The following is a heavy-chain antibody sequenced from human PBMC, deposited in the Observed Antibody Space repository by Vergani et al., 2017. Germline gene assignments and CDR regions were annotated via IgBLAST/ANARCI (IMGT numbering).Heavy chain of an antibody. CDR3: TKAGQYDSDNFHDS. V-gene: IGHV3-30*02. Sequence: QVQLVESGGGVVQPGGSLRLSCIASGFTFRIYGMHWVRQAPGKGLEWVAFIRYDGTKRFYGDSVKGRFTITRDNSQTTVFLQMNSLSADDSAVYYCTKAGQYDSDNFHDSWGQGALVTVAS. J-gene: IGHJ1*01. CDR2: IRYDGTKR. CDR1: GFTFRIYG. D-gene: IGHD3-22*01.